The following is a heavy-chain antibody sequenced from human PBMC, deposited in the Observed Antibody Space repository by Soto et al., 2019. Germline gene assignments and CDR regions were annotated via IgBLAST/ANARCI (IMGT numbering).Heavy chain of an antibody. CDR1: GYTFTGYY. V-gene: IGHV1-2*04. CDR2: INPNSGGT. Sequence: GASVKVSCKASGYTFTGYYMHWVRQAPGQGLEWMGWINPNSGGTNYAQKFQGWVTMTRDTSISTAYMELSRLRSDDTAVYYCARAGEGDTASSSSSVVYYYGMDVWGQGTTVTVSS. J-gene: IGHJ6*02. CDR3: ARAGEGDTASSSSSVVYYYGMDV. D-gene: IGHD6-6*01.